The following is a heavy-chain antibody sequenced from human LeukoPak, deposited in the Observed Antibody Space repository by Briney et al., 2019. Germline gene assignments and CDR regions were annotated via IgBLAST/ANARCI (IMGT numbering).Heavy chain of an antibody. CDR3: ATGGFCSSSSCYGHEY. D-gene: IGHD2-2*01. CDR2: ISAYNGNT. CDR1: GFTFTYYG. J-gene: IGHJ4*02. Sequence: GASVKVSCKTSGFTFTYYGFSWGRQAPGQGLEWMGWISAYNGNTKYAQKVQGRVTLTTDTSTSTAYMELRTLTSDDTAVYYCATGGFCSSSSCYGHEYWGQGTLVVVSS. V-gene: IGHV1-18*01.